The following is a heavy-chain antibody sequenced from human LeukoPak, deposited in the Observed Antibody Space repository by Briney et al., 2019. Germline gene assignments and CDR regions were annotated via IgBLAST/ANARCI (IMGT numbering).Heavy chain of an antibody. D-gene: IGHD4-17*01. V-gene: IGHV1-8*01. Sequence: WMNPNSGNTGYAQKFQGRVTMTRNTSISTAYMELSSLRSEDTAVYYCARGFTTVITHYFDYWGQGTLVTVSS. CDR2: MNPNSGNT. CDR3: ARGFTTVITHYFDY. J-gene: IGHJ4*02.